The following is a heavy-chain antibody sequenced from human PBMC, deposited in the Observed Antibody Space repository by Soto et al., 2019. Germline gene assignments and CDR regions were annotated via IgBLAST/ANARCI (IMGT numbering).Heavy chain of an antibody. CDR3: ARDTDGLHY. Sequence: GGSLRLSCAASGLIFSNYKMHWVRQAPGKGLVWVSRINTDGSIIDYADSVKGRFTVSRDNAKNTLYLQMDSLRADDTAVYYCARDTDGLHYWGQGTLVTVSS. CDR1: GLIFSNYK. CDR2: INTDGSII. V-gene: IGHV3-74*01. J-gene: IGHJ4*02.